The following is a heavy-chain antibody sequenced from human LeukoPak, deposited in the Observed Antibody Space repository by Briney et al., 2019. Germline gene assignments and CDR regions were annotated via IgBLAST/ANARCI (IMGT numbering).Heavy chain of an antibody. Sequence: GGFLRLSLAASGFTFSCYWVDWVRQAPREGLVWVSRINSDGSSTSYAVSVKGRFTISRDNAKNTLYLQMNSLRAEDTAVYYCARSGGYSSSWSILDYWGQGTLVTVSS. CDR2: INSDGSST. CDR3: ARSGGYSSSWSILDY. J-gene: IGHJ4*02. CDR1: GFTFSCYW. D-gene: IGHD6-13*01. V-gene: IGHV3-74*01.